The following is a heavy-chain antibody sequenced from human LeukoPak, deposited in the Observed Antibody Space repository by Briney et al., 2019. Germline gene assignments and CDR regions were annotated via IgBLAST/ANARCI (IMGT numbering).Heavy chain of an antibody. CDR1: GFTFDDYA. V-gene: IGHV3-9*01. CDR2: ISWNSGSI. CDR3: AKGSWIQLPYYFDY. Sequence: GRSLRLSCAASGFTFDDYAMHWVRHAPGKGLEWVSGISWNSGSIGYADSVKGRFTISRDNAKNSLYLQMNSLRAEDTALYYCAKGSWIQLPYYFDYWGQGTLVTVSS. D-gene: IGHD5-18*01. J-gene: IGHJ4*02.